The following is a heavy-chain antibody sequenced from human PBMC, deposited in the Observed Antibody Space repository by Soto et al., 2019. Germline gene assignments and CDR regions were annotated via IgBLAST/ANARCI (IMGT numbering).Heavy chain of an antibody. CDR1: GGSTSGYA. Sequence: TSETLSLTCTVSGGSTSGYAWSWIRQPPEKGLEWIGNVHYNGNTKYSPSLKSRVTMSVDTSKNHFSLKLISVTTADTAVYFCAREGNLGRWIQPLDSWCQGTLVTVSS. J-gene: IGHJ4*02. CDR2: VHYNGNT. V-gene: IGHV4-59*01. CDR3: AREGNLGRWIQPLDS. D-gene: IGHD2-2*03.